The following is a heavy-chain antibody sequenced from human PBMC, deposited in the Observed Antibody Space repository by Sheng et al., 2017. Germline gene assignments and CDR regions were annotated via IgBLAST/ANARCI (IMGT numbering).Heavy chain of an antibody. Sequence: EVRLVESGGDLVQPGRSLRLSCAVSGLTSSGCTLHWVRQRPGKGLEWVSGVYCHGDYIGYADSVKGRFILSRDTANNSLYLQMNNLTPEDTALYYCAKTLGSGTLYGLDVWGQGP. V-gene: IGHV3-9*02. D-gene: IGHD1-1*01. J-gene: IGHJ6*02. CDR1: GLTSSGCT. CDR2: VYCHGDYI. CDR3: AKTLGSGTLYGLDV.